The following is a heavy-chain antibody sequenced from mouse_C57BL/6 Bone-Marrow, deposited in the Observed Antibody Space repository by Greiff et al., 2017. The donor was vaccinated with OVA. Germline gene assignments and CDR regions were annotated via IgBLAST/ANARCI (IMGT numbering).Heavy chain of an antibody. Sequence: VKLQQSGAELVKPGASVKISCKASGYAFSSYWMNWVKQRPGKGLEWIGQIYPGDGDTNYNGKFKGKATLTADKSSSTAYMQLSSLTSEDSAVYFCARGIYDGYYDYWGQGTTLTVSS. CDR1: GYAFSSYW. V-gene: IGHV1-80*01. J-gene: IGHJ2*01. CDR3: ARGIYDGYYDY. CDR2: IYPGDGDT. D-gene: IGHD2-3*01.